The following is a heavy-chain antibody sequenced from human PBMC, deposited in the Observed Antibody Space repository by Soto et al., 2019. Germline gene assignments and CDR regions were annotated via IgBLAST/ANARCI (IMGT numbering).Heavy chain of an antibody. Sequence: AEPLSLTCPVSGGSISIYYWSWIRQPAGKGLDWIGRIYTSGSTNYNPSLKSRVTMSVDTSKNQFSLKLSSVTAADTAVYYCAGSMGRWVDPLGQGALVTVS. CDR3: AGSMGRWVDP. V-gene: IGHV4-4*07. CDR2: IYTSGST. D-gene: IGHD3-10*01. CDR1: GGSISIYY. J-gene: IGHJ5*02.